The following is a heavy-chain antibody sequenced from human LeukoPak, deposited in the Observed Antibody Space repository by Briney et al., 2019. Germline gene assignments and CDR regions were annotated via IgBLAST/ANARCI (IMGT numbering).Heavy chain of an antibody. Sequence: PGGSLRLSCAASGFTFDDYAMHWVRQAPGKGLEWVSLISWDGGSTYYADSVKGRFTISRDNSKNSLYLQMNSLRAEDTALYCCAKDISFDYWGQGTLVTVSS. J-gene: IGHJ4*02. CDR2: ISWDGGST. CDR1: GFTFDDYA. V-gene: IGHV3-43D*03. CDR3: AKDISFDY.